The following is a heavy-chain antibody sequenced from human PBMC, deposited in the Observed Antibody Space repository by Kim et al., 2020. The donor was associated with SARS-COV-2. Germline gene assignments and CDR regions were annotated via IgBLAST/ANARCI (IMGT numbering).Heavy chain of an antibody. J-gene: IGHJ4*02. V-gene: IGHV5-10-1*01. CDR3: ASPTMVRGGAADY. Sequence: YSPSFQGHVTISADKSSSTAYLQCSSLKASDTAMYYCASPTMVRGGAADYWGQGTLVTVSS. D-gene: IGHD3-10*01.